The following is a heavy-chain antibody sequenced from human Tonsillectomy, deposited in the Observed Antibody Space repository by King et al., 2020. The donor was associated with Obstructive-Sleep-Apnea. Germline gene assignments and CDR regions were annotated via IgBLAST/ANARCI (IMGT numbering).Heavy chain of an antibody. Sequence: VQLVESGGGLVQPGGSLRLSCAASGFTFSSYSMNWVRQAPGKGLEWISYISDTTSTIYYADSVKGRFTISRDNAKNSLYLQMNSRRAEDTAVYYCARSQRAPDHYFDYWGQGTLVTVSS. CDR1: GFTFSSYS. CDR2: ISDTTSTI. CDR3: ARSQRAPDHYFDY. D-gene: IGHD1-14*01. J-gene: IGHJ4*02. V-gene: IGHV3-48*04.